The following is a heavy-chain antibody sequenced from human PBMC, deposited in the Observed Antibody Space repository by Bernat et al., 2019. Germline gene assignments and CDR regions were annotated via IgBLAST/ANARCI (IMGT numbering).Heavy chain of an antibody. CDR1: GFTFRNYA. CDR2: ISYDGSNK. J-gene: IGHJ5*02. V-gene: IGHV3-30-3*01. D-gene: IGHD6-19*01. CDR3: ARSLVAGGPDWFDP. Sequence: QVQLVESGGGVVHPGRSLRLSCAASGFTFRNYAMHWVRQAPGKGLEWVAVISYDGSNKFYTDSVKGQFIISKDDSKNTLYLQMNSLRVEDTAVYYCARSLVAGGPDWFDPWGQGTLVTVSS.